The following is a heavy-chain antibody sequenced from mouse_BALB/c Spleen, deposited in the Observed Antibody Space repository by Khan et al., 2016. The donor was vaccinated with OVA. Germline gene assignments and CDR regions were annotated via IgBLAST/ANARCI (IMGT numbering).Heavy chain of an antibody. V-gene: IGHV1-9*01. J-gene: IGHJ2*01. CDR1: GYTFTGYW. CDR3: ARSGYYDITYLYC. D-gene: IGHD2-3*01. CDR2: IIPGSGRA. Sequence: QVQLLQSGAELMKPGASVKISCKASGYTFTGYWIEWVKQTPGHGLEWIGEIIPGSGRAKYNENFKGKFTLTAETSSNTAYMQLSSLTSVDSAVYYCARSGYYDITYLYCWGEGTTPAASS.